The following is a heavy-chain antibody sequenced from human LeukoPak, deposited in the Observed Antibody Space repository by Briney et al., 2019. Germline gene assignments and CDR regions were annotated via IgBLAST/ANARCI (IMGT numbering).Heavy chain of an antibody. Sequence: AASVKVSCKASGGTFSNYAISWVRQAPGQGLEWMGGIIPLFRTSNYPQKFQGRVTVTTDESTSTAYMELSSLRFEGTAVYYCSTSVPGYSSGWYSWGQGTLDTVSS. V-gene: IGHV1-69*05. D-gene: IGHD6-19*01. CDR1: GGTFSNYA. J-gene: IGHJ4*02. CDR2: IIPLFRTS. CDR3: STSVPGYSSGWYS.